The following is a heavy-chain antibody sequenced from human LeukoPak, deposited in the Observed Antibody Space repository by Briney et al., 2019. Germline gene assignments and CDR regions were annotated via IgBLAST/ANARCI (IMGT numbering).Heavy chain of an antibody. J-gene: IGHJ3*02. CDR2: ISSSSSYI. V-gene: IGHV3-21*01. CDR3: VRVGTSFDI. Sequence: GGSLRLSCAASGFALSGYSMNWVRQAPGKGLEWVSSISSSSSYIYYADSVKGRFTISRDNAKNSLYLQMNSLRVEDTAVYYCVRVGTSFDIWGQGTMVTVSS. CDR1: GFALSGYS. D-gene: IGHD7-27*01.